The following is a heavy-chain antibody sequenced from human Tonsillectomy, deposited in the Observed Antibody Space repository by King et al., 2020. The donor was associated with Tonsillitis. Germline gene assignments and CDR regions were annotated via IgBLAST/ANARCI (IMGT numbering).Heavy chain of an antibody. D-gene: IGHD2-21*01. Sequence: VQLVQSGAEVKKPGESLKISCKGSGYSFSTYWIGWVRQMPGKGLEWLGIIYPSDSDTRYSPSFQGQVTISADTSISTAYLQGSSLKASDTAMYYCARLEGDTYSGVDYWGQGTLVTVSS. CDR3: ARLEGDTYSGVDY. V-gene: IGHV5-51*01. CDR1: GYSFSTYW. J-gene: IGHJ4*02. CDR2: IYPSDSDT.